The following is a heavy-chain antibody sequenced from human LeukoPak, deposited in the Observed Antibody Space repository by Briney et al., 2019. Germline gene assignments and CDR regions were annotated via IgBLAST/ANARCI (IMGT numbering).Heavy chain of an antibody. V-gene: IGHV1-8*01. D-gene: IGHD6-6*01. J-gene: IGHJ6*03. Sequence: GASVKVSCKASGYTFTSYDINWVRQATGQGLEWMGWMNPNSGNTGYAQKFQGRVTMTRNTSISTAYMELSSLRSEDTAVYYCARARRIAARPGNYYYYYYMDVWGKGTMVTVSS. CDR1: GYTFTSYD. CDR2: MNPNSGNT. CDR3: ARARRIAARPGNYYYYYYMDV.